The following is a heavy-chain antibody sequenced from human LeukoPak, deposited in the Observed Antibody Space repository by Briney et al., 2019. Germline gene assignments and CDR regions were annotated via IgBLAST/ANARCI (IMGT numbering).Heavy chain of an antibody. J-gene: IGHJ1*01. CDR3: AKDPRWELLLGDYLEH. V-gene: IGHV3-23*01. CDR1: GFIFKDFA. CDR2: ISGHGGAT. D-gene: IGHD2-15*01. Sequence: GGSLRLSCVASGFIFKDFAMTWVRQAPGKGLEWVSAISGHGGATQYAESVRGRLSISRNNSKKTLFLQMDNLRAEGTGIYFCAKDPRWELLLGDYLEHWGQGTVVTVSS.